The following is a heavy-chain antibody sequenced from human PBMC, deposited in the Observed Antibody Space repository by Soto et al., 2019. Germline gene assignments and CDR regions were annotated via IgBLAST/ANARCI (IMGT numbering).Heavy chain of an antibody. CDR1: GFSLSSTAVG. D-gene: IGHD6-19*01. CDR2: IYWDDSQ. Sequence: QITLKESGPPLVKPTETLTLTCSFSGFSLSSTAVGVGWIRQPPGKALEWVALIYWDDSQVYRPSLNNRVTLTKDTSKNQVVLTMTNMDPVDTVTYFCAHGSGWLSDYWGQGILVTVSS. CDR3: AHGSGWLSDY. V-gene: IGHV2-5*02. J-gene: IGHJ4*02.